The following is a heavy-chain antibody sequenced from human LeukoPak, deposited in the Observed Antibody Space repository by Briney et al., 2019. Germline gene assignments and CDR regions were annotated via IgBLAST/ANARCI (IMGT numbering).Heavy chain of an antibody. V-gene: IGHV3-23*01. CDR2: ISGSGGST. CDR1: GFTFSSYA. J-gene: IGHJ3*02. D-gene: IGHD3-10*01. Sequence: PGGSLRLSCAASGFTFSSYAMSWVRQAPGKGLEWVSAISGSGGSTYYADSVKGRFTISRDNAKNSLYLQMNSLGAEDTALYHCAREGVEMAADIWGQGTMVTVSS. CDR3: AREGVEMAADI.